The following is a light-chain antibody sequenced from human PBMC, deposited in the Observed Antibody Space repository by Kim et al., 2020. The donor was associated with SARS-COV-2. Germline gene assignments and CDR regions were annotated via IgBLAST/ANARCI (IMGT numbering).Light chain of an antibody. Sequence: GQSVTISCSGTNSNIGAYSHVSWYRQHPDKAPTLLIYDVTQRPYGVPDRFSGSKSGNTTSLTISGLQAEDEADYYCCSYAGSYSYVFGTGTKVTVL. CDR3: CSYAGSYSYV. CDR2: DVT. V-gene: IGLV2-11*03. J-gene: IGLJ1*01. CDR1: NSNIGAYSH.